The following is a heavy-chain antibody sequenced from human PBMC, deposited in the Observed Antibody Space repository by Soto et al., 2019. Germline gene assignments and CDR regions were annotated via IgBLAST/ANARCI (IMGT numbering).Heavy chain of an antibody. J-gene: IGHJ6*02. CDR2: IYYSGST. V-gene: IGHV4-39*01. CDR3: ARSYYYGMDV. CDR1: GVSISSSSYY. Sequence: PSETLSLTCTVSGVSISSSSYYWGWIRQPPGKGLEWIGRIYYSGSTYYNPSLKSRVTISVDTSKNQFSLKMSSVTAADTAVYYCARSYYYGMDVWGQGTTVTVSS.